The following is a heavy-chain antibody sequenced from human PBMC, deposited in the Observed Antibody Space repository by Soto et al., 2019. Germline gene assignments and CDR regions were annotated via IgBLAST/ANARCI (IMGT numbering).Heavy chain of an antibody. D-gene: IGHD1-26*01. CDR2: ISYDGSNK. J-gene: IGHJ6*02. V-gene: IGHV3-30*18. CDR3: AKDRPSGSRPYYYGMDV. CDR1: GFTFSNYG. Sequence: QVQLVESGGGVVQPGRSLRLSCAASGFTFSNYGMHWVRQAPGKGLEWVAVISYDGSNKYYADSVKGRFTISRDNSKNTLYLQMNSLRAEDTAVYYCAKDRPSGSRPYYYGMDVWGQGTTVTVSS.